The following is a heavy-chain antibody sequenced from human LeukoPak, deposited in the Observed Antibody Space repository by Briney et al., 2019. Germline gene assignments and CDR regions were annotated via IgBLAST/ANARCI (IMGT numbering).Heavy chain of an antibody. CDR2: ISSGGGTT. Sequence: PGGSLRLSCAASGFTFSSHAMSWVRQAPGKGLEWVSRISSGGGTTDYTDSVKGRFTISRDTSKNTLYLQMNSLKTEDTAVYYCTTDEDGRYDFWSGLYYFDYWGQGTLVTVSS. CDR1: GFTFSSHA. CDR3: TTDEDGRYDFWSGLYYFDY. V-gene: IGHV3-23*01. D-gene: IGHD3-3*01. J-gene: IGHJ4*02.